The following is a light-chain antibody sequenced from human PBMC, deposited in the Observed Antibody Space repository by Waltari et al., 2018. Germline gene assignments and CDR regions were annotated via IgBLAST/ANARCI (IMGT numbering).Light chain of an antibody. J-gene: IGKJ1*01. CDR3: QQRTDRPPGT. V-gene: IGKV3-11*01. CDR1: QSVSVY. Sequence: VLTQSPVPLSLSPGERAPLSCRASQSVSVYLAWYQQRPGQAPRLLIYDASDRATGVPARFSGSGSGTDFTLNISSLEPEDFAVYYCQQRTDRPPGTFGEGTRVEMK. CDR2: DAS.